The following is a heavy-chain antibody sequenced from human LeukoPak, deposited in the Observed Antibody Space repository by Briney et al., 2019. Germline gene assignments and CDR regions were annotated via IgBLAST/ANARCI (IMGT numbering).Heavy chain of an antibody. Sequence: SETLSLTCTVSGGSISSYYWSWIRQPAGKGLEWIGRIYTSGSTNYNPSLKSRVTMSVDTSKNQFSLKLSSVTAADTAVYYCARDRGDKGLWFGELLRDHDAFDIWGQGTMVTVSS. V-gene: IGHV4-4*07. CDR2: IYTSGST. CDR3: ARDRGDKGLWFGELLRDHDAFDI. J-gene: IGHJ3*02. CDR1: GGSISSYY. D-gene: IGHD3-10*01.